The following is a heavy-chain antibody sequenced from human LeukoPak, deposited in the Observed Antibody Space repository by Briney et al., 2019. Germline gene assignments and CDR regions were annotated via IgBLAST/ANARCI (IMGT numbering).Heavy chain of an antibody. CDR1: GASISSYY. D-gene: IGHD3-22*01. CDR2: IYTSGST. J-gene: IGHJ6*03. CDR3: ARDYFDSSGYYGRGGYYYMDV. Sequence: SETLSLTCTVSGASISSYYWSWIRQPAGKGLEWIGRIYTSGSTNYNPSVKSRVTISVDKSKDQFSLKLSSVTAADTAVYYCARDYFDSSGYYGRGGYYYMDVWGKGTTVTVSS. V-gene: IGHV4-4*07.